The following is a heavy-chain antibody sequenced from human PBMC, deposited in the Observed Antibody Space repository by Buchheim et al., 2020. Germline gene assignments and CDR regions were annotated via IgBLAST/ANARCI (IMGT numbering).Heavy chain of an antibody. CDR3: ASGKTLLRYFDWSDY. D-gene: IGHD3-9*01. J-gene: IGHJ4*02. Sequence: EVQLVESGGGLVQPGGSLRLSCAASGFTFSTYWMHWVRQAPGKGLVWVSRIRGDGSSTSYADSVKGRFTISRDNAKNSLYLQMNSLRAEDTAVYYCASGKTLLRYFDWSDYWGQGTL. CDR2: IRGDGSST. V-gene: IGHV3-74*01. CDR1: GFTFSTYW.